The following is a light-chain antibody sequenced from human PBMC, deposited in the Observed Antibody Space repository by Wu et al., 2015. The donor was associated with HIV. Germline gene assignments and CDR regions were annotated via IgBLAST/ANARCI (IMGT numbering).Light chain of an antibody. J-gene: IGKJ2*01. V-gene: IGKV3-11*01. CDR2: DAS. CDR1: QSVSSY. Sequence: EIVLTQFPVTLSLSPGERATLSCRASQSVSSYLAWYQQKPGQAPRLLIYDASNRATGIPARFSGSGSGTDFTLTISSLEPEDFAVYYCQHYGSSSYTFGQGTKLEIK. CDR3: QHYGSSSYT.